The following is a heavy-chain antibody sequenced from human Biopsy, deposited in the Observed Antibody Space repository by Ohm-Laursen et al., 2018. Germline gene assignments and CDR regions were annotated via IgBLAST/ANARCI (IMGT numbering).Heavy chain of an antibody. V-gene: IGHV3-30*18. J-gene: IGHJ6*02. Sequence: SLRLSCAASGFTFRTYGMHWVRLAPGKGLEWVAVISYDQITKHYADSVRGRFTIPRDNSKNTLYLQVNSRRAEDTAVYYCAKDLSVYYYYGIDVWGQGTTVTVSS. D-gene: IGHD5/OR15-5a*01. CDR2: ISYDQITK. CDR1: GFTFRTYG. CDR3: AKDLSVYYYYGIDV.